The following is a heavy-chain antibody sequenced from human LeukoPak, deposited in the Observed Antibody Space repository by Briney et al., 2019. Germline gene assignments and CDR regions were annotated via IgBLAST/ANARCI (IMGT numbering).Heavy chain of an antibody. Sequence: GGSLRPSCAASGFTFSSYAMHWVRQAPGKGLEWVAVISYDGSNKYYADSVKGRFTISRDNSKNTLYLQMNSLRAEDTAVYYCASYWEAPNCSGGSCYSDFDYWGQGTLVTVSS. CDR2: ISYDGSNK. CDR3: ASYWEAPNCSGGSCYSDFDY. V-gene: IGHV3-30-3*01. CDR1: GFTFSSYA. J-gene: IGHJ4*02. D-gene: IGHD2-15*01.